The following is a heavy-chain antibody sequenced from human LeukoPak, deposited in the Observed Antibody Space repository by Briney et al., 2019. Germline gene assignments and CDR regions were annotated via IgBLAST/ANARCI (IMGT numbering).Heavy chain of an antibody. CDR3: ARGPTISETGYFDF. CDR2: IDHRGDT. V-gene: IGHV4-34*01. CDR1: GGSFSRYC. Sequence: SETLSLTCAVYGGSFSRYCWSWIRQSPGKGLEWIAEIDHRGDTNYNPPVKSRVTISVDTSKNQFSLKVRSLSAADTAVYYCARGPTISETGYFDFWGQGTLVTVSS. D-gene: IGHD1-1*01. J-gene: IGHJ4*03.